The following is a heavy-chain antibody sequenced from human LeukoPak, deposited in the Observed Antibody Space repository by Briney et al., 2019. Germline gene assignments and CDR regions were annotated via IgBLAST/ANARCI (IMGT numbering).Heavy chain of an antibody. CDR3: ARLREVLRFLEWLSTFDP. Sequence: SETLSLTCTVSGGSISSSSYYWGWIRQPPGKGLEWIGSIYYSGSTYYNPSLKSRVTISVDTSKNQFPLKLSSVTAADTAVYYCARLREVLRFLEWLSTFDPWGQGTLVAVSS. J-gene: IGHJ5*02. CDR2: IYYSGST. V-gene: IGHV4-39*01. D-gene: IGHD3-3*01. CDR1: GGSISSSSYY.